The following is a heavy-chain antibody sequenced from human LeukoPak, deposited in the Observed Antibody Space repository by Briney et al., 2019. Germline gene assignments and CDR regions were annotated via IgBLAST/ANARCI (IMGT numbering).Heavy chain of an antibody. CDR3: AKDGAWLRFDD. V-gene: IGHV3-23*01. CDR2: ISPGGPT. Sequence: GGTLRLSCAGSGFPFSSHGMSWVRQAPGKGLEWVSGISPGGPTYYADSVKGRFTISRDDSKNTVYLEMKNLRADDTAVYYCAKDGAWLRFDDWGQGILVSVSS. CDR1: GFPFSSHG. D-gene: IGHD3-22*01. J-gene: IGHJ4*02.